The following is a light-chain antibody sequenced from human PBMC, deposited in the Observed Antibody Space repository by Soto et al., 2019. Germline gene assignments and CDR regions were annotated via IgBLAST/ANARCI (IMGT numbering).Light chain of an antibody. CDR2: GAS. J-gene: IGKJ1*01. CDR3: QQQRT. Sequence: EIVLTQSPGTLSLSPGERATLSCRASQSVSSSYLAWYQQKPGQAPRLLIYGASSRATGIPDRLSGSGSGTDFTLTISRLEPEDFAVYYCQQQRTFGQGTKVDIK. V-gene: IGKV3-20*01. CDR1: QSVSSSY.